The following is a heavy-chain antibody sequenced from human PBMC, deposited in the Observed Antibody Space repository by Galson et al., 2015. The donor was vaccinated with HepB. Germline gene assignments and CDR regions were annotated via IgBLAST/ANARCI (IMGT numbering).Heavy chain of an antibody. V-gene: IGHV3-NL1*01. J-gene: IGHJ4*02. CDR3: ARRAY. Sequence: SLRLSCAASGFTFSSYGMHWVRQAPGKGLEWVSVIYSGGSTYYADSVKGRFTISRDNSKNTLYLQMNSLRAEDTAVYYCARRAYWGQGTLVTVSS. CDR1: GFTFSSYG. CDR2: IYSGGST.